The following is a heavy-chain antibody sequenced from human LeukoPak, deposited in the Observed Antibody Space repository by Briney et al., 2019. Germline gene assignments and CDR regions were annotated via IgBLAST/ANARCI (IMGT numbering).Heavy chain of an antibody. D-gene: IGHD3-16*02. J-gene: IGHJ4*02. V-gene: IGHV3-30*02. CDR3: AKFPFDYDYVWGSYRPYFDY. CDR2: IRYDGSNK. CDR1: GFTFSSYG. Sequence: PGGSLRLSCAASGFTFSSYGMHWVRQAPGKGLEWVAFIRYDGSNKYYADSVKGRFTISRDNSKNTLYLQMNSLRAEDTAVYYCAKFPFDYDYVWGSYRPYFDYWGQGTLVTVSS.